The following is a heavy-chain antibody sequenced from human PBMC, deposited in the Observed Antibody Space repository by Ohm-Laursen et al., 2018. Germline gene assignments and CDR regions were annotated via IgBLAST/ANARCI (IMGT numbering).Heavy chain of an antibody. D-gene: IGHD2-15*01. CDR2: INHRGNT. J-gene: IGHJ3*01. V-gene: IGHV4-34*01. CDR3: AREYSDDGGYRYDAFDV. Sequence: SETLSLTCALYSGSFGPYYWSWIRQPPGKGLEWIGEINHRGNTNYSLSLKSRVTMSVDTSRNHFSLELTSVTAADTAVYYCAREYSDDGGYRYDAFDVWGHGTVVTVSS. CDR1: SGSFGPYY.